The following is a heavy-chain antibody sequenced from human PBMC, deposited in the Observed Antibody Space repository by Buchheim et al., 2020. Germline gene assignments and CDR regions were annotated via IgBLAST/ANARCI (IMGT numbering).Heavy chain of an antibody. V-gene: IGHV3-30-3*01. CDR3: ARLAGHYYYDSSGYSSTEVDYFDY. CDR2: ISYDGSNK. J-gene: IGHJ4*02. Sequence: QVQLVESGGGVVQPGRSLRLSCAASGFTFSSYAMHWVRQAPGKGLEWVAVISYDGSNKYYADSVKGRFTISRDNSKNTLYLQMNSLRAEDTAVYYCARLAGHYYYDSSGYSSTEVDYFDYWGQGTL. D-gene: IGHD3-22*01. CDR1: GFTFSSYA.